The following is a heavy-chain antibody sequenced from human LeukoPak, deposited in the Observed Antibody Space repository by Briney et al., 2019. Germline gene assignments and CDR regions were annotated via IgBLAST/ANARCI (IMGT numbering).Heavy chain of an antibody. V-gene: IGHV4-39*01. J-gene: IGHJ4*02. CDR1: GGSISSSSYY. CDR3: ARREYYDSSGYR. Sequence: SETLSLTCTVSGGSISSSSYYRGWIRQPPGKGLEWIGSIYNSGSTYYNPSLKSRVTISVDTSKNQFSLKLSSVTAADTAVYFCARREYYDSSGYRWGQGTLVTVSS. CDR2: IYNSGST. D-gene: IGHD3-22*01.